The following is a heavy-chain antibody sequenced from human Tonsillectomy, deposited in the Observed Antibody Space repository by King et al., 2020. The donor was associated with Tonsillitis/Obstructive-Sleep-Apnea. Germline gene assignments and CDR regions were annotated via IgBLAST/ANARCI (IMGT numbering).Heavy chain of an antibody. D-gene: IGHD3/OR15-3a*01. CDR1: GGSISGYY. CDR3: ARANDFWTGSSFVY. Sequence: VQLQESGPGLVKPSETLSLTCTFSGGSISGYYWSWIRQSPGKGLEWIGYIYYSGTTNYNPSLKSRVTISIDTSKKQFSLKLSSMTAADTAIYYCARANDFWTGSSFVYWGQGTLVTVSS. CDR2: IYYSGTT. V-gene: IGHV4-59*01. J-gene: IGHJ4*02.